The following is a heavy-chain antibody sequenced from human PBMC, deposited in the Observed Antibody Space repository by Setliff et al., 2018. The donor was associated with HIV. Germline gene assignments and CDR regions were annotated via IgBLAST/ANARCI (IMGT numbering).Heavy chain of an antibody. CDR3: ARVRLYNTALDY. CDR2: IWNAGSEK. D-gene: IGHD3-3*01. J-gene: IGHJ4*02. Sequence: PGGSLRLSCAASGFTFINYAMHWVRQAPGKGLEWVAAIWNAGSEKYYADSVKGRYSISRDNSQNTLFLQMNSLRPEDTAVYYCARVRLYNTALDYWGQGTLVTVSS. CDR1: GFTFINYA. V-gene: IGHV3-33*08.